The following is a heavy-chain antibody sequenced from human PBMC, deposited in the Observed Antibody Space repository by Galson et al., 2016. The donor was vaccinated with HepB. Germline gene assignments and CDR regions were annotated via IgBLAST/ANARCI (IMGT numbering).Heavy chain of an antibody. D-gene: IGHD1-7*01. V-gene: IGHV3-23*01. CDR2: MSGSGAST. CDR3: AKGENWNYGVWWYFDL. CDR1: GFTFSSYA. J-gene: IGHJ2*01. Sequence: SLRLSCAASGFTFSSYAMSWVRQAPGKGLEWVSAMSGSGASTFYADSVKGRFTISRDNSKNTLYLQMNSLRAEETAVYYCAKGENWNYGVWWYFDLWGRGTLVTVSS.